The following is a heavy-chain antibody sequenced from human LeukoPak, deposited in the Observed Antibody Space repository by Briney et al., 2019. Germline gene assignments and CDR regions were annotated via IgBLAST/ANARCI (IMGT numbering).Heavy chain of an antibody. D-gene: IGHD4-17*01. Sequence: SQTLSLTCAISGDSFSSNSAAWTWIRQSPSRGLEWLGRTYYKSKWYNDYAISVKSRITVNPDTSKNQFSLQLNSVTPEDTAVYYCARDVNGDLYYDYWGQGTLVTVSS. CDR2: TYYKSKWYN. CDR3: ARDVNGDLYYDY. J-gene: IGHJ4*02. V-gene: IGHV6-1*01. CDR1: GDSFSSNSAA.